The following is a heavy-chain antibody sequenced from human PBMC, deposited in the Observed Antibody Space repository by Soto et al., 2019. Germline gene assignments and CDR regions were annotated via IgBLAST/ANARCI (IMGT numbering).Heavy chain of an antibody. Sequence: GGSLRLSCAASGFTFSSYGMHWVRQAPGKGLEWVAVISYDGSNKYYADSVKGRFTISRDNSKNTLYLQMNSLRAEDTAVYYCAKDYYDSSGYLGNAFDIWGQGTMVTVSS. J-gene: IGHJ3*02. D-gene: IGHD3-22*01. CDR2: ISYDGSNK. CDR1: GFTFSSYG. V-gene: IGHV3-30*18. CDR3: AKDYYDSSGYLGNAFDI.